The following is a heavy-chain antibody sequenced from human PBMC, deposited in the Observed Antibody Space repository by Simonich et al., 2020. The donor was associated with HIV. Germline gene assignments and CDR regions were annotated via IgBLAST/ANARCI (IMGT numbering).Heavy chain of an antibody. D-gene: IGHD2-2*01. CDR3: AAMPYYYSYMDV. CDR1: GGSFSSYY. Sequence: VQLQQWGAGLLKPSETLSLTCAVYGGSFSSYYWNWIRQPPGKGLEWIGEIDHSGSTNYNPALTRRVTLSVDPSMNQFSLKVNSVTAADTAVYYCAAMPYYYSYMDVWGKGTTVTVSS. CDR2: IDHSGST. V-gene: IGHV4-34*01. J-gene: IGHJ6*03.